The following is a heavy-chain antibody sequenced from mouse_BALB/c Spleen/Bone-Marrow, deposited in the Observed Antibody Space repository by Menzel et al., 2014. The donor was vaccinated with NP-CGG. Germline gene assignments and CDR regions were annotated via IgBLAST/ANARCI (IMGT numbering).Heavy chain of an antibody. V-gene: IGHV1-82*01. CDR1: GYAFSNSW. J-gene: IGHJ4*01. CDR3: ASEGYGYDGMHYAMDY. CDR2: IYPGDGDT. Sequence: QVQLQQSGPELVKPGASVKISCKASGYAFSNSWMNWVKQRPGQGLEWIGRIYPGDGDTNYNGKFKGKATLTADKSSSTAYMQLSSLTCVDSAVYFCASEGYGYDGMHYAMDYWGQGTSVTVSS. D-gene: IGHD2-2*01.